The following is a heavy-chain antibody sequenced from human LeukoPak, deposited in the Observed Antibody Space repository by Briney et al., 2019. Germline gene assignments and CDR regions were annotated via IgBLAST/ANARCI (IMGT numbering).Heavy chain of an antibody. CDR1: GGSISSYY. Sequence: SETLSLTCTVSGGSISSYYWSWIRQPPGKGLEWIGYIYYSGSTNYNPSLKSRVTISVDTSKNQFSLKLSSVTAADTAVYYCARGVGYSYAYFGYWGQGILVTVSS. J-gene: IGHJ4*02. CDR2: IYYSGST. V-gene: IGHV4-59*01. D-gene: IGHD5-18*01. CDR3: ARGVGYSYAYFGY.